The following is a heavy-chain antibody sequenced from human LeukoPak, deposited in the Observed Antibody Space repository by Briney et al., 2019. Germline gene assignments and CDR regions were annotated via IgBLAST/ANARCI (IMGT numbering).Heavy chain of an antibody. V-gene: IGHV3-30*02. CDR1: GFTFSSYG. Sequence: GGSLRLSCAASGFTFSSYGMHWVRQAPGKGLEWVAFIRYDGSNKYYADSVKGRFTISRDNSKNTLYLQVNSLRAEDTAVYYCAQGYSYADYWGQGTLVTVSS. CDR2: IRYDGSNK. CDR3: AQGYSYADY. J-gene: IGHJ4*02. D-gene: IGHD5-18*01.